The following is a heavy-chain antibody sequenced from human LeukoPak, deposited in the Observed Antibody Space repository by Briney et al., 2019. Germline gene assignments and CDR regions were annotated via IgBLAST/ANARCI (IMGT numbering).Heavy chain of an antibody. CDR3: AKGGSSSSCSGSSCYYMDV. CDR1: GFTFNTYG. J-gene: IGHJ6*03. Sequence: KPGGSLRLSCAASGFTFNTYGMHWVRQAPGKGLEWVAVICSDGSKMYYADSVKGRFTISKDNSKNTLYLQLNSLRAEDTAVYYCAKGGSSSSCSGSSCYYMDVWGKGTTVTVSS. V-gene: IGHV3-33*06. D-gene: IGHD2-2*01. CDR2: ICSDGSKM.